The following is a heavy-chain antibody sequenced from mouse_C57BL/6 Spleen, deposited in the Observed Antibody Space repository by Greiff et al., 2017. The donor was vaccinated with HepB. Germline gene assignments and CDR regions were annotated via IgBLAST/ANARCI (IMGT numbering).Heavy chain of an antibody. CDR3: ARNRAGTSYAMDY. CDR1: GFSLTSYA. CDR2: IWTGGGT. V-gene: IGHV2-9-1*01. J-gene: IGHJ4*01. D-gene: IGHD3-3*01. Sequence: VKVVESGPGLVAPSQSLSITCTVSGFSLTSYAISWVRQPPGKGLEWLGVIWTGGGTNYNSALKSRLSISKDNSKSQVFLKMNSLQTDDTARYYCARNRAGTSYAMDYWGQGTSVTVSS.